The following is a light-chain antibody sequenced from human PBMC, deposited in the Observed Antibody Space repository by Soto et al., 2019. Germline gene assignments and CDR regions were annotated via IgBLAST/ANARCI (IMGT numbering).Light chain of an antibody. Sequence: EIVLTQSPSTLSLSPGERATLSCRASQSVSSYLAWYQQKPGQAPRLLIYDASTRATGIPARFSGSGSGTALSLTISSLEPADFVVYYCQQRSNWPFTFGGGTKVEIK. V-gene: IGKV3-11*01. CDR1: QSVSSY. J-gene: IGKJ4*01. CDR2: DAS. CDR3: QQRSNWPFT.